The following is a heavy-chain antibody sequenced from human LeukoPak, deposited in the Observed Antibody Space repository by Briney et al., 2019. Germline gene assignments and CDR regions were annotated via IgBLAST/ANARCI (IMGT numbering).Heavy chain of an antibody. Sequence: GASVKVSCKASGYTFTSYGINWVRQAPGQGLEWMGWISPYNGNTKYAEKVQGRVNITTDTATSTAYMELRSLNSDDTAVYYCARDQRGYGDSTGASKWIDPWGQGTLVTVSS. CDR1: GYTFTSYG. V-gene: IGHV1-18*01. CDR2: ISPYNGNT. J-gene: IGHJ5*02. D-gene: IGHD4-17*01. CDR3: ARDQRGYGDSTGASKWIDP.